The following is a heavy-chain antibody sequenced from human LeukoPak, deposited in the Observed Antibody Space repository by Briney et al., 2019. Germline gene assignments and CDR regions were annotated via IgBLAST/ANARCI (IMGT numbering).Heavy chain of an antibody. Sequence: ASVKVSCKASGYTFTGYYMHWVRQAPGQGLEWMGWINPNSGGTNYAQKFQGRVTMTRDTSISTACMELSRLRSDDTAVYYCARAHGYDSSGYYPDDAFDIWGQGTMVTVSS. J-gene: IGHJ3*02. V-gene: IGHV1-2*02. D-gene: IGHD3-22*01. CDR2: INPNSGGT. CDR1: GYTFTGYY. CDR3: ARAHGYDSSGYYPDDAFDI.